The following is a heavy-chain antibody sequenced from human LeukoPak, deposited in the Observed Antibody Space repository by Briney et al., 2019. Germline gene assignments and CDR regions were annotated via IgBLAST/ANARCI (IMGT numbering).Heavy chain of an antibody. CDR3: ARTVGYFDY. D-gene: IGHD1-26*01. CDR1: GDSVSSNSAA. Sequence: SQTLSLTCAISGDSVSSNSAAWNWIRQSPSRGLEWLGRTYYRSKWHNDYAPSVKTRITINPDTSKNHFSLQLKSVTPEDTALYYCARTVGYFDYWGQGTLVTVSS. J-gene: IGHJ4*02. V-gene: IGHV6-1*01. CDR2: TYYRSKWHN.